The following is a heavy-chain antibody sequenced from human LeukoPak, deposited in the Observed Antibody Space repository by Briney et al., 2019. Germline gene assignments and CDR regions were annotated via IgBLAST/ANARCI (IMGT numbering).Heavy chain of an antibody. CDR1: GFTVSSNY. CDR3: AKGYKGGFTMIVVAPDY. J-gene: IGHJ4*02. V-gene: IGHV3-53*01. CDR2: IYSGGST. Sequence: SGGSLRLFCAASGFTVSSNYMSWVRQAPGKGLEWVSVIYSGGSTYYADSVKGRFTISRDNSKNTLYLQMNSLRAEDTAVYYCAKGYKGGFTMIVVAPDYWGQGTLVTVSS. D-gene: IGHD3-22*01.